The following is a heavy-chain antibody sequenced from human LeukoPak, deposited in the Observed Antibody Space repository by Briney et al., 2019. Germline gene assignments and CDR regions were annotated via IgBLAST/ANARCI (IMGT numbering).Heavy chain of an antibody. CDR2: MNPNSGNT. D-gene: IGHD1-26*01. J-gene: IGHJ4*02. CDR1: GYAFISYD. Sequence: ASVKVSCKASGYAFISYDINWVRQAPGQGLEWMGWMNPNSGNTVYAQKFQGRVTMTRNTSISTAYMELSSLRSEDTAVYYCANRRSGSLTGAVGIDYWGQGTLVTVSS. V-gene: IGHV1-8*01. CDR3: ANRRSGSLTGAVGIDY.